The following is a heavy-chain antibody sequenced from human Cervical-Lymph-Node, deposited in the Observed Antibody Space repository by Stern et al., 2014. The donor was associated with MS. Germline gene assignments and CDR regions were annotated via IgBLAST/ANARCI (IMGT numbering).Heavy chain of an antibody. CDR2: INSNTDGGTK. D-gene: IGHD3-16*02. V-gene: IGHV3-15*01. CDR3: TSTHSLRLGELSLAFDY. Sequence: VQLVESGGGLVKPGGSLRLSCAASGFTFSNAWMSWVRQAPGKGLEWVGRINSNTDGGTKAYAAPGKCRFTIHRARSNHTMDLQMNSLKTEDTAVYYCTSTHSLRLGELSLAFDYWGQGTLVTVSS. CDR1: GFTFSNAW. J-gene: IGHJ4*02.